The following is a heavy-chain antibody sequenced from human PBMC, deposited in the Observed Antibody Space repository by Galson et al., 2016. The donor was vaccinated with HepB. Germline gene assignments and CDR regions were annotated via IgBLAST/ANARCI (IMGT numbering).Heavy chain of an antibody. D-gene: IGHD3-3*01. V-gene: IGHV3-21*01. CDR2: ISSSGTYT. J-gene: IGHJ4*02. CDR3: AIFGVHFDY. CDR1: GFTFSSYT. Sequence: LRLSCAASGFTFSSYTMNWVRQAPGKGLEWVSSISSSGTYTYYADLLKGRFTISRDNAKNSLYLEMNSLRAEDTAVCYCAIFGVHFDYWGQGTQVTVSS.